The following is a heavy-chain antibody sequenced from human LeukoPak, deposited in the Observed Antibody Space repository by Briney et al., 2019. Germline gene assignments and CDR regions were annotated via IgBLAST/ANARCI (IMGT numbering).Heavy chain of an antibody. J-gene: IGHJ4*02. CDR3: ARHHYYGSGSSQRDRFDY. CDR1: GASISSGGYY. CDR2: IYTSGST. Sequence: KASETLSLTCTVSGASISSGGYYWSWIRQPAGKGLEWIGRIYTSGSTNYSPSLKTRVTISVDRSKNQFSLKLSSVTAADTAVYYCARHHYYGSGSSQRDRFDYWGQGTLVTVSS. D-gene: IGHD3-10*01. V-gene: IGHV4-61*02.